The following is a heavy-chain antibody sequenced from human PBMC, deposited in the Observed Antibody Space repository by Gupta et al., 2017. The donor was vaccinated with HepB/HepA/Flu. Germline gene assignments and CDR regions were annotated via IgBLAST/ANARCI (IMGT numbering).Heavy chain of an antibody. V-gene: IGHV3-33*01. Sequence: QVQLVESGGGVVQPGRSLRLSCAASGFTFRRYGVTWVTQAPGRGLEWVAVIWYDGTNKNYADSVKGRFTISRDNSKNILYLQMNSLRAEDTAIYYCARARGDYVRVGWFDPWGQGTLVTVSS. CDR3: ARARGDYVRVGWFDP. D-gene: IGHD4-17*01. CDR1: GFTFRRYG. J-gene: IGHJ5*02. CDR2: IWYDGTNK.